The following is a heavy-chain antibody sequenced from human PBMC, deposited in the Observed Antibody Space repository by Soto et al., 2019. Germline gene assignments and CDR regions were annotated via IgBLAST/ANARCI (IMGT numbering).Heavy chain of an antibody. D-gene: IGHD5-18*01. J-gene: IGHJ4*02. CDR1: GGSISSSNW. V-gene: IGHV4-4*02. CDR2: IYHSGST. CDR3: ALSGYSYGSFDY. Sequence: PSETLSLTCAVSGGSISSSNWWSWVRQPPGKGLEWIGEIYHSGSTNYNPSLKSRVTISVDKSKNQFSLKLSSVTAADTAVYYCALSGYSYGSFDYWGQGTLVTAPQ.